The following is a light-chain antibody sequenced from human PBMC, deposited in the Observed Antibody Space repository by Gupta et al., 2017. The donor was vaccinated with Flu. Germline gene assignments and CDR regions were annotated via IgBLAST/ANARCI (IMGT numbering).Light chain of an antibody. CDR3: CSFASPYTWI. CDR2: EVT. V-gene: IGLV2-23*02. J-gene: IGLJ2*01. CDR1: NNDVGSYNR. Sequence: QSALTQPASVSGSPGPSITISCSGTNNDVGSYNRISWYQQYPGKAPKLMIYEVTKRPSEVSNRFACCKSGYAAFLTISGLQAEDEAYYCCCSFASPYTWIFGGGTTVTVL.